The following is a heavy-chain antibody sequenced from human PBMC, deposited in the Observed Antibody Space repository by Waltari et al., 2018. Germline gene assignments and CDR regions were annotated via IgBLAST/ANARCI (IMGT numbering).Heavy chain of an antibody. Sequence: QVQLVQSGAEVKQPGSSVKVSCKASGGTFSSYAISWVRQAPGQGLEWMGGIIPIFGTANYAQKFQGRVTITADESTSTAYMELSSLRSEDTAVYYCARDIGCYDSSGAPAFDYWGQGTLVTVSS. J-gene: IGHJ4*02. D-gene: IGHD3-22*01. V-gene: IGHV1-69*01. CDR2: IIPIFGTA. CDR3: ARDIGCYDSSGAPAFDY. CDR1: GGTFSSYA.